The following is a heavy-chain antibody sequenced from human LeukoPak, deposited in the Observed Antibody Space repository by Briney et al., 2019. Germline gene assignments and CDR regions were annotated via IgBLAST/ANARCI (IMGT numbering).Heavy chain of an antibody. V-gene: IGHV4-59*12. Sequence: SETLSLTCTVSGGSISSYYWSWIRQPPGKGLEWIGYIHYSGSTTYNPSLKSRVTISLDTSKNQSSLKLSSVTAADTAVYYCARDPRYCSGGSCYSVLDYWGRGTLVTVSS. D-gene: IGHD2-15*01. CDR1: GGSISSYY. J-gene: IGHJ4*02. CDR2: IHYSGST. CDR3: ARDPRYCSGGSCYSVLDY.